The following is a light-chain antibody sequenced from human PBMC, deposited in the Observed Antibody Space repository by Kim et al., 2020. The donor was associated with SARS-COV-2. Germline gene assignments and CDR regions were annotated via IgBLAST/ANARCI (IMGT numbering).Light chain of an antibody. Sequence: QTDQPTCTGNGNNVGYQGAAWLQQRQTHPPKLRSYRNINRPSGISERLSAARSGNTASLTITGLQPEDEADYYCSAWDSSLSAWVFGGGTQLTVL. CDR2: RNI. CDR3: SAWDSSLSAWV. J-gene: IGLJ3*02. CDR1: GNNVGYQG. V-gene: IGLV10-54*01.